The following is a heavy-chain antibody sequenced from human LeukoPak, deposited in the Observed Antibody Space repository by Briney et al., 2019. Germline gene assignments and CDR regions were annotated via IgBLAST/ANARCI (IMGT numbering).Heavy chain of an antibody. Sequence: GGSLRLSCAASGFTFSSYNMNWVRQAPGKGLEWVSSISSSSSYIYYADSVKGRFTISRDSAKNSLFLQMNSLRAEDTAVYYCARDRWHDYWGQGTLVTVSS. CDR1: GFTFSSYN. CDR2: ISSSSSYI. V-gene: IGHV3-21*01. CDR3: ARDRWHDY. J-gene: IGHJ4*02. D-gene: IGHD2-15*01.